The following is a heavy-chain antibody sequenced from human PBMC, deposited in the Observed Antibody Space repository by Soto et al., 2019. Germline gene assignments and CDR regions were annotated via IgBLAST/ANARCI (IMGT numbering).Heavy chain of an antibody. V-gene: IGHV4-31*03. CDR3: ARDYGDYYFDY. J-gene: IGHJ4*02. Sequence: SETLSLTCTVSGGSVSSGGYYWSWIRQHPGKGLEWIGYIYYSGSTYYNPSLKSRVTISVDTSKNQFSLKLSSVTAADTAVYYCARDYGDYYFDYWGQGTLVTVSS. CDR1: GGSVSSGGYY. CDR2: IYYSGST. D-gene: IGHD4-17*01.